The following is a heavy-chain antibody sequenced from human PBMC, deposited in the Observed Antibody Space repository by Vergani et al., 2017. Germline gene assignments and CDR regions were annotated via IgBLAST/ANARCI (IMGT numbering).Heavy chain of an antibody. CDR2: GFHSGTT. Sequence: QVQLQESGPRLVKTSETLTLTCSVSGASISSYYWAWIRLPPRKGLEYIGYGFHSGTTDYKPSLRTRATISIDTSKKQFSLKLNSVTAADTAVYYCGRVADFYGLGSRLLDLWGQGILVTVSS. CDR1: GASISSYY. D-gene: IGHD3-10*01. V-gene: IGHV4-59*01. J-gene: IGHJ5*02. CDR3: GRVADFYGLGSRLLDL.